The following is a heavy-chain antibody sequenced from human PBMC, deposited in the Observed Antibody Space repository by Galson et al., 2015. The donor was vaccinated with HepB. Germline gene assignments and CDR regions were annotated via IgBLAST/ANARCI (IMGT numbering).Heavy chain of an antibody. V-gene: IGHV3-21*01. J-gene: IGHJ4*02. CDR3: ARVDTAMVSAFRYSGYDPDY. D-gene: IGHD5-18*01. CDR2: ISSSSSYI. CDR1: GFTFSSYS. Sequence: SLRLSCAASGFTFSSYSMNWVRQAPGKGLEWVSSISSSSSYIYYADSVKGRFTISRDNAKNSLYLQMNSLRAEDTAVYYCARVDTAMVSAFRYSGYDPDYWGQGTLVTVSS.